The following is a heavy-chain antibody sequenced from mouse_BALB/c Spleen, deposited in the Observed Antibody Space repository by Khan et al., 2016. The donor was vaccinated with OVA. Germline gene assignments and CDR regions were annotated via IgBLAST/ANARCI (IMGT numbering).Heavy chain of an antibody. CDR2: IDPHYGGI. CDR3: ARSTWYFDV. CDR1: GFSFTGYN. V-gene: IGHV1S135*01. J-gene: IGHJ1*01. Sequence: VQLKESGPELEKPGASVKISCKASGFSFTGYNMNWVKQSHGKSLEWIGNIDPHYGGISYNQKFKGKATLTVDKSSSTAYMQLKSLTSEDSAVYYCARSTWYFDVWGAGTTVTVSS.